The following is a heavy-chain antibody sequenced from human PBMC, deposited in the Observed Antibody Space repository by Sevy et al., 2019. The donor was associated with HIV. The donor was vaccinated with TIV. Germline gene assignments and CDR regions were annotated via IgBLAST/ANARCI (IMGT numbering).Heavy chain of an antibody. Sequence: SETLSLTYTVSGGSISSYYWSWIRQPPGKGLEWIGYIYYSGSTNYNPSLKSRVTISVDTSKNQFSLKLSSVTAADTAVYYCASIGYSSSWYLFDYWGQGTLVTVSS. CDR3: ASIGYSSSWYLFDY. CDR1: GGSISSYY. J-gene: IGHJ4*02. V-gene: IGHV4-59*01. D-gene: IGHD6-13*01. CDR2: IYYSGST.